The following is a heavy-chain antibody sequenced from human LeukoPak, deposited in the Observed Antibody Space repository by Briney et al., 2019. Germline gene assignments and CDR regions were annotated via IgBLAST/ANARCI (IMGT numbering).Heavy chain of an antibody. CDR1: GFTFSSHA. CDR3: TKVSSKGPLDY. Sequence: PGGSLRLSCAVSGFTFSSHAMTWVRQAPGKGLEWVGRIKSKSDGGTTDYAAPVKGRFTISRDDSETTLYLQMNSLKTEDTAVYYCTKVSSKGPLDYWGQGTLVTVSS. CDR2: IKSKSDGGTT. D-gene: IGHD4-11*01. J-gene: IGHJ4*02. V-gene: IGHV3-15*01.